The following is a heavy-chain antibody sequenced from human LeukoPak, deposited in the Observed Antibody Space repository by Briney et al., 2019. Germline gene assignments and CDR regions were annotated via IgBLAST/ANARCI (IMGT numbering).Heavy chain of an antibody. D-gene: IGHD3-10*01. CDR2: IIPIFGTA. V-gene: IGHV1-69*05. J-gene: IGHJ3*02. CDR1: GGTFSSYA. CDR3: AREDSLVRGINAFDI. Sequence: SVKVSCKASGGTFSSYAISWVRQAPGQGLEWMGGIIPIFGTANYAQKFQGRVTITTDESTSTAYMELSSLRSEDAAVYYCAREDSLVRGINAFDIWGQGTMVTVSS.